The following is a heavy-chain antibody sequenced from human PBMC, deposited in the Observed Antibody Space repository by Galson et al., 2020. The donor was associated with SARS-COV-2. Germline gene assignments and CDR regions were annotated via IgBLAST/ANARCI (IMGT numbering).Heavy chain of an antibody. CDR1: GFTFDDYG. J-gene: IGHJ4*02. Sequence: GESLKISCAASGFTFDDYGVSWVRQPPGKGLEWVSGINWNAARSTYADSVRGRFTISRDNAKNSLYLQMNGLRAEDTAFYYCARVGGPQRGFGGYDIDYWGQGTLVTVSS. D-gene: IGHD5-12*01. V-gene: IGHV3-20*04. CDR3: ARVGGPQRGFGGYDIDY. CDR2: INWNAARS.